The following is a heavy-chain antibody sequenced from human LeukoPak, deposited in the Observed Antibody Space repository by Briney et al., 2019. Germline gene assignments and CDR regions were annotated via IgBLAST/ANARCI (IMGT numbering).Heavy chain of an antibody. D-gene: IGHD1-26*01. CDR3: ARVGVTADFDH. CDR2: IYYSGSS. V-gene: IGHV4-38-2*02. J-gene: IGHJ4*02. CDR1: GYSISSGYY. Sequence: KSSETLSLTCSVSGYSISSGYYWGWTRQPPGKGLEWIGSIYYSGSSHYNPSLKSRVSMSRDTAKNQFSLNLSSVTAADTAVYYCARVGVTADFDHWGQGTLVIVSS.